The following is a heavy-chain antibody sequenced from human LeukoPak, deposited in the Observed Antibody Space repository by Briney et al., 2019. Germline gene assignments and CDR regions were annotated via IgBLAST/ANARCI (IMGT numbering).Heavy chain of an antibody. V-gene: IGHV4-31*03. D-gene: IGHD3-22*01. J-gene: IGHJ3*02. CDR3: ATYYYDSSGYPDAFDI. CDR2: IYYSGST. Sequence: PSETLSLTCTVSGGSISSGGYYWSWIRQHPGKGLEWIGYIYYSGSTYYNPSLKSRVTISVDTSKNQFSLKLSSVTAADTAAYYCATYYYDSSGYPDAFDIWGQGTMVTVSS. CDR1: GGSISSGGYY.